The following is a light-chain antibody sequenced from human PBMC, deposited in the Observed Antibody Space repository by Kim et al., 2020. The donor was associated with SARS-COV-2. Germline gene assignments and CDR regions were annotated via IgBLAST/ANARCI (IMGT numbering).Light chain of an antibody. CDR2: DAS. J-gene: IGKJ2*01. V-gene: IGKV3-11*01. Sequence: EIVLTQSPATLSLSPGERATLSCRASQDVRNYLAWYQQRPGQAPRLLIYDASNRATGIPARFSGSWSGTDFTLTVTSLEPEDFAVYYCQQRSNWPYTFGQGTKLEI. CDR1: QDVRNY. CDR3: QQRSNWPYT.